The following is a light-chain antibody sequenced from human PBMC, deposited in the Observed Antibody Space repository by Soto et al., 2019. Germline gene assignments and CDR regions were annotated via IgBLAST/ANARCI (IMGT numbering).Light chain of an antibody. CDR3: QHYGSSGVT. J-gene: IGKJ3*01. CDR1: QSVSSTQ. V-gene: IGKV3-20*01. CDR2: GAS. Sequence: EIVLTQSPGTLSLSPGERATLSCRASQSVSSTQLAWYQQRPGQAPRLLIYGASSRATGIADRFSGSGSGTDFSLTISRLEPEDFAVYYCQHYGSSGVTFGPGTKVDIK.